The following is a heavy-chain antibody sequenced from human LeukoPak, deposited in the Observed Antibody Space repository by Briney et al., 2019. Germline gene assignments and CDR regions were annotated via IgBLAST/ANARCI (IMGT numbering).Heavy chain of an antibody. V-gene: IGHV4-59*01. D-gene: IGHD6-19*01. CDR1: GGSISSYY. CDR3: ARLPLAVAGVFDY. Sequence: ETLSLTCTVSGGSISSYYWSWIRQPPGXGLEGIGYIYYSGSTNYNPSLKSRVTISVDTSKNQFSLKLSSVTAADTAVYYCARLPLAVAGVFDYWGQGTLVTVSS. J-gene: IGHJ4*02. CDR2: IYYSGST.